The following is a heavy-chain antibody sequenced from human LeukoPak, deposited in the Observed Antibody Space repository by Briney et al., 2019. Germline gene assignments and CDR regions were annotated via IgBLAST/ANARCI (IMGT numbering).Heavy chain of an antibody. CDR1: GFSLSNARMG. D-gene: IGHD7-27*01. CDR2: IFSNDEK. CDR3: ARMAPPNWGLAFDI. J-gene: IGHJ3*02. Sequence: ESGPTLVKPTETLTLTCTVSGFSLSNARMGVSWIRQPPGKALEWLAHIFSNDEKSYSTSLKSRLTISKDTSKSQVVLTMTDMDPVDTATYYCARMAPPNWGLAFDIWGQGTMVTVSS. V-gene: IGHV2-26*01.